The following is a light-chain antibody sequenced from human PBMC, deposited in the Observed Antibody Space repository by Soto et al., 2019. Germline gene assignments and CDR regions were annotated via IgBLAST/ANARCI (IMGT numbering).Light chain of an antibody. V-gene: IGLV2-14*01. Sequence: QSALTQPASVSGSPGQSITISCTGTSSDVGGYHYVSWYQLHPGKAPKLILFEVSNRPSGVSYRFSGSKSGNTASLTISGLQADDEADYFCSSYSISTAYLFGTGTKLT. CDR1: SSDVGGYHY. J-gene: IGLJ1*01. CDR2: EVS. CDR3: SSYSISTAYL.